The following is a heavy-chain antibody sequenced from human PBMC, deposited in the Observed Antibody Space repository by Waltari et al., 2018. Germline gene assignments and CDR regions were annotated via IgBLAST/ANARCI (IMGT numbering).Heavy chain of an antibody. D-gene: IGHD3-10*01. Sequence: QVQLVQSGAEVKKPGASVKVSCKASGYTFTGYYMHWVRQAPGQGLEWMGWINPNSGGTNYAQKFQGRVTMTRDTSISTAYMELSRLRSDDTAVYYCARNYYGSGSYYRRGWFDPWGQGTLVTVSS. CDR2: INPNSGGT. CDR3: ARNYYGSGSYYRRGWFDP. J-gene: IGHJ5*02. V-gene: IGHV1-2*02. CDR1: GYTFTGYY.